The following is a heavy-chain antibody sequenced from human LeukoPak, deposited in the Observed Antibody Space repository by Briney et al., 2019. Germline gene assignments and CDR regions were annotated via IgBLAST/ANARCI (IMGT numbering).Heavy chain of an antibody. J-gene: IGHJ3*02. Sequence: PETLSLTCTVSGGSISTYYWSWIRQPPGRGLEWIGYIYYSGSTSYNPSLKSRVTISVDTSKNQFSLKLSSVTAADTAVYYCARDWIGIAAADAFDIWGQGTMVTVSS. CDR2: IYYSGST. V-gene: IGHV4-59*12. CDR3: ARDWIGIAAADAFDI. CDR1: GGSISTYY. D-gene: IGHD6-13*01.